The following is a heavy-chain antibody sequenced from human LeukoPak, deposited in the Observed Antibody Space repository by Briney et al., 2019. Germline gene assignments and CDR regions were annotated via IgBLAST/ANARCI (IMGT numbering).Heavy chain of an antibody. J-gene: IGHJ6*03. CDR1: GASISSYY. CDR3: ARTNEGGYTYDYYYYYMDV. Sequence: SETLSLTCTVSGASISSYYWSWIRQPPGKGLEWIAYIYYSGSTNYNPSLKSRVTISVDTSKNHFSLKLSSVTAANTAVYYCARTNEGGYTYDYYYYYMDVWGKGTTVTISS. V-gene: IGHV4-59*01. CDR2: IYYSGST. D-gene: IGHD5-18*01.